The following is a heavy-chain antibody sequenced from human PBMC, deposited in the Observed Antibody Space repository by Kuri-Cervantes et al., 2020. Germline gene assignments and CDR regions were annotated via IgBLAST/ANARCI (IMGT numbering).Heavy chain of an antibody. CDR1: GFTFSSYF. V-gene: IGHV3-7*03. CDR2: IKEDGSDK. Sequence: GESLKISCVASGFTFSSYFMSWVRQAPGQGLEWVANIKEDGSDKYYVDSVKGRFTISRDNAKNSLYLQMNSLRAEDTALYYCAKGGQYYYYYMDVWGKGTTVTVSS. CDR3: AKGGQYYYYYMDV. J-gene: IGHJ6*03.